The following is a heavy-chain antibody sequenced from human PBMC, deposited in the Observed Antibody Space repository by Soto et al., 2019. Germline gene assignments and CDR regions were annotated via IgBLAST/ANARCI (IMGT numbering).Heavy chain of an antibody. J-gene: IGHJ4*02. CDR1: GFTFSSYG. D-gene: IGHD5-12*01. Sequence: GGSLRLSCAASGFTFSSYGMHWVRQAPGKGLEWVAVIWYDGSNKYYADSVKGRFTISRDNSKNTLYLQMNSLRAEDTAVYYCARSRDIVATILDYWGQGTLVTVSS. V-gene: IGHV3-33*01. CDR2: IWYDGSNK. CDR3: ARSRDIVATILDY.